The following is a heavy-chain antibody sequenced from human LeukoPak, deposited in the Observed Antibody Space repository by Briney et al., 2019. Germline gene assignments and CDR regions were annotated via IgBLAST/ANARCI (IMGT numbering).Heavy chain of an antibody. J-gene: IGHJ3*02. CDR3: ARDFTILNAFDI. V-gene: IGHV4-30-4*08. D-gene: IGHD3-3*01. Sequence: PSETLSLTCAVYGGSFSGYYWSWIRQPPGKGLEWIGYIYYSGSTYYNPSLKSRVTISVDTSKNQFSLKLSSVTAADTAVYYCARDFTILNAFDIWGQGTMVTVSS. CDR2: IYYSGST. CDR1: GGSFSGYY.